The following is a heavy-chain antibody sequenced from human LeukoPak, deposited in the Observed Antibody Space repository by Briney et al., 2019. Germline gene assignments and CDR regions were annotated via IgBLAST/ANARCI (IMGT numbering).Heavy chain of an antibody. Sequence: GGSLRLSCAASGFTFSSYGMHWVRQAPGKGLEWVAFIRYDGSNKYYADSVKGRFTISRDNSKNTLYLQMNSLRAEDTAVYYCAKAYKGYCSGGSCYYRPPVWGQGTLVTVSS. CDR1: GFTFSSYG. CDR3: AKAYKGYCSGGSCYYRPPV. CDR2: IRYDGSNK. D-gene: IGHD2-15*01. J-gene: IGHJ4*02. V-gene: IGHV3-30*02.